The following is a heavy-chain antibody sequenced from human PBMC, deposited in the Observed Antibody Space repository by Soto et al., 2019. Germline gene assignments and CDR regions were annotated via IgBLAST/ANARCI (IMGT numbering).Heavy chain of an antibody. CDR3: ARVAYGDYGWYFDL. J-gene: IGHJ2*01. CDR2: IYSGGST. CDR1: GFTVTNKY. Sequence: EVRLVESGGGLIQPGGSLRLSCAASGFTVTNKYMTWVRQAPGKGLAWVSIIYSGGSTSYAESVKGRFTISRDNSNDILYLQMNSLRAEETAVYYCARVAYGDYGWYFDLWGRGTLVTVS. D-gene: IGHD4-17*01. V-gene: IGHV3-53*01.